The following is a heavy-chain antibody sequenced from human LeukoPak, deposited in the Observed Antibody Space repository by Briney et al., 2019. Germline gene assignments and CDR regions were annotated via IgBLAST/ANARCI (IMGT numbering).Heavy chain of an antibody. CDR3: ARRLES. V-gene: IGHV3-7*03. D-gene: IGHD6-6*01. Sequence: GGSLRLSCAASGFTFSNLWMSWVRQAPGKGLKWVANIKQDGSEKYYVDSVKGRFTISRDNAQNSLYLQMNSLRAEDTAIYYCARRLESWGQGTLVTVSS. J-gene: IGHJ4*02. CDR1: GFTFSNLW. CDR2: IKQDGSEK.